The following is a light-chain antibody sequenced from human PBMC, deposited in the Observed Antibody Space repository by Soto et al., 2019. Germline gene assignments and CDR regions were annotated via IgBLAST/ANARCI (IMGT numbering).Light chain of an antibody. V-gene: IGKV3-20*01. CDR1: QSVSSSY. Sequence: EIVLTQSPGTLSLSPGDRATLSCRASQSVSSSYLAWYQQKPGQAPSLLIYGASNRATGIPDRFSGGGSGTDFTLTISRLEPEDFAVYYCQTYGDSLFTFGPGTKVETK. CDR2: GAS. CDR3: QTYGDSLFT. J-gene: IGKJ3*01.